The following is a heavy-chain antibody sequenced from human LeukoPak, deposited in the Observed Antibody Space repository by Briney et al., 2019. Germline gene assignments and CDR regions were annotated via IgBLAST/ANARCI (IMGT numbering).Heavy chain of an antibody. J-gene: IGHJ4*02. D-gene: IGHD3-16*02. V-gene: IGHV4-34*01. CDR2: INHSGST. CDR3: ARGHSYVWGSYRPKALDY. Sequence: SETLSLTCAVYGGSFSGYYWSWIRQPPGKGLEWIGEINHSGSTNYNPSLKSRVTISVDTSKNQFSLKLSSVTAADTAVYYCARGHSYVWGSYRPKALDYWGQGTLVTVSS. CDR1: GGSFSGYY.